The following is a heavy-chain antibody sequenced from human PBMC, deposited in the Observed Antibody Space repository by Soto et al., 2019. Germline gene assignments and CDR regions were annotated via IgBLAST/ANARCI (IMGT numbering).Heavy chain of an antibody. CDR2: IYPGDSDT. Sequence: GESLKISCKGSGYSFTSYWIGWVRQMPGKGLEWMGIIYPGDSDTRYSPSFQGQVTISADKSISTAYLQGSSLKASDTAMYYCARSYSSSWYYYYGMDVWGQGTTVTVSS. J-gene: IGHJ6*02. CDR1: GYSFTSYW. CDR3: ARSYSSSWYYYYGMDV. V-gene: IGHV5-51*01. D-gene: IGHD6-13*01.